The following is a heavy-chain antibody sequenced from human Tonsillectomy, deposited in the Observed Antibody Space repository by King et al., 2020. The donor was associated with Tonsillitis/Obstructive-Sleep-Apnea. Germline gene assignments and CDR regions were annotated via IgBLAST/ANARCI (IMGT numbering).Heavy chain of an antibody. CDR2: ISYDGSKK. J-gene: IGHJ6*02. Sequence: VQLVESGGGVVQPGRSLRLSCAASGFTFSRYAMHWVRQAPGKGLEWVAVISYDGSKKYYADSVKGRFTISRDNSKNTLYLQMNSLRAEDAAVYYCARDFPIVVIPAAIVGGMDVWGQGTTVTVSS. CDR3: ARDFPIVVIPAAIVGGMDV. V-gene: IGHV3-30*03. CDR1: GFTFSRYA. D-gene: IGHD2-2*02.